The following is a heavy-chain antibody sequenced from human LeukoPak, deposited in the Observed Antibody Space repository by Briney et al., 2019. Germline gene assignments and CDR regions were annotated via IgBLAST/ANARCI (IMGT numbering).Heavy chain of an antibody. CDR3: ASVKYYYGSGSYYRAFGYYYYYMDV. CDR1: GGSFSGYY. J-gene: IGHJ6*03. V-gene: IGHV4-34*01. Sequence: SETLSLTCAVYGGSFSGYYWSWIRQPPGKGLEWIGEINHSGSTNYNPSLKSRVTISVDTSKNQFSLKLSSVTAADTAVYYCASVKYYYGSGSYYRAFGYYYYYMDVWGKGTTVTISS. CDR2: INHSGST. D-gene: IGHD3-10*01.